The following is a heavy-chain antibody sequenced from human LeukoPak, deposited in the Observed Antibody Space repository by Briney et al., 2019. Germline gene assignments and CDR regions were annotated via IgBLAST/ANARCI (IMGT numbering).Heavy chain of an antibody. V-gene: IGHV1-69*02. CDR2: IIPILGIA. J-gene: IGHJ4*02. CDR1: GGTFSSYT. CDR3: ATEPNYYDSSMDY. Sequence: ASVKVSCKASGGTFSSYTISWVRQAPGQGLEWMGRIIPILGIANYAQKFQGRVTITADKSTSTAYMELSSLRSEDTAVYYCATEPNYYDSSMDYWGQGTLATVSS. D-gene: IGHD3-22*01.